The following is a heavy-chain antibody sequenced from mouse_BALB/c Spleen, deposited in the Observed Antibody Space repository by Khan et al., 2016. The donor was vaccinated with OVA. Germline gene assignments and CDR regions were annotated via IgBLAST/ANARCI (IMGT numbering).Heavy chain of an antibody. Sequence: QVQLKQSGAELVKPGASVRLSCKASGYTFTSYYLYWVKQRPGQGLEWIGDINPSNGGTNFNEKFKSKATLTVDKSSSTAYMQLSSLTSEDSAVYYCTRSGYGTFAYWGQGTLVTVCA. CDR3: TRSGYGTFAY. V-gene: IGHV1S81*02. J-gene: IGHJ3*01. CDR1: GYTFTSYY. CDR2: INPSNGGT. D-gene: IGHD2-1*01.